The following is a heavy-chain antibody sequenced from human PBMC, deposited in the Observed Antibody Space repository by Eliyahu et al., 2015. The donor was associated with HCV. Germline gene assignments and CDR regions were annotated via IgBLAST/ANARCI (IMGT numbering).Heavy chain of an antibody. D-gene: IGHD1-26*01. Sequence: QVTLRESGPALVKPTQTLTLTCTFSGFSLSTSGMCVSWIRQPPGKALEWFARIDWDDDKYYSTSLKTRLTISKDTSKNQVVLTMTNMDPVDTATYYCARIPHHHSGSYGDVDYWGQGTLVTVSS. V-gene: IGHV2-70*15. CDR1: GFSLSTSGMC. CDR2: IDWDDDK. J-gene: IGHJ4*02. CDR3: ARIPHHHSGSYGDVDY.